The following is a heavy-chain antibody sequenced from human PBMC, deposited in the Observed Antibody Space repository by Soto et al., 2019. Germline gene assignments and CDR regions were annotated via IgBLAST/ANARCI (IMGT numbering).Heavy chain of an antibody. V-gene: IGHV3-15*07. Sequence: EVQLVESGGGLVEPGGSLRLSCAASGLTFSRAWMSWVRQAPGKGLEWVGRIKSKTDGGTSDYAAPVKGRFTISRDDSQNTLYLQMNSLKTEDTAVYYCTTDWDFGSSLTWFDPWGQGTLVTVSS. CDR3: TTDWDFGSSLTWFDP. J-gene: IGHJ5*02. D-gene: IGHD2-15*01. CDR2: IKSKTDGGTS. CDR1: GLTFSRAW.